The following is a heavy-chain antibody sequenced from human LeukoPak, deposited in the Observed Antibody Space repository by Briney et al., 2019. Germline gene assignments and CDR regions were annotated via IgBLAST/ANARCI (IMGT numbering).Heavy chain of an antibody. CDR2: IYYSGST. V-gene: IGHV4-39*07. CDR1: GGSISSSSYY. CDR3: AILSSSRPDF. J-gene: IGHJ4*02. Sequence: SETLSLTCTVSGGSISSSSYYWGWIRQPPGKGLEWIGSIYYSGSTYYNPSLKSRVVISADASRKQFSLNLSSVTAADTAVYYCAILSSSRPDFWGQGTLVTVSS. D-gene: IGHD6-6*01.